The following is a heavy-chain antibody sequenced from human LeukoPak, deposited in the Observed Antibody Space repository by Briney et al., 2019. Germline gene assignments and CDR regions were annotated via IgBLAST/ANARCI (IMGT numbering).Heavy chain of an antibody. Sequence: GGSLRLSCAASGFTFSSYWMHWVRQAPGKGLVWVSRINSDGSSTSYADSVKGRFTISRDNAKNTLYLQMNSLRAEDTAVYYCARVKPGQYYYYGMDVWGQGTTVTVS. D-gene: IGHD1-14*01. CDR3: ARVKPGQYYYYGMDV. J-gene: IGHJ6*02. CDR2: INSDGSST. V-gene: IGHV3-74*01. CDR1: GFTFSSYW.